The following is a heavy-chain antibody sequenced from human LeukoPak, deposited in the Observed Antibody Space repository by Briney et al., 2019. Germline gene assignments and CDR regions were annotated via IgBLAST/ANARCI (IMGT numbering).Heavy chain of an antibody. D-gene: IGHD1-26*01. CDR1: GFTFSRYS. Sequence: GGSLRLSCAASGFTFSRYSMIWVRQAPGKGLEWVSSISSSSSYISYADSVKGRFTISRDNAKNSLYLQMNSLRAEDTAVYYCARVGIVGATRVYFDYWGQGTLVTVSS. J-gene: IGHJ4*02. CDR2: ISSSSSYI. V-gene: IGHV3-21*01. CDR3: ARVGIVGATRVYFDY.